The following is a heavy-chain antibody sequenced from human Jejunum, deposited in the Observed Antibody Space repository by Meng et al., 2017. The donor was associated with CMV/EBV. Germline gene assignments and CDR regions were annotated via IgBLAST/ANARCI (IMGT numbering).Heavy chain of an antibody. J-gene: IGHJ5*02. D-gene: IGHD3-3*01. CDR3: AIYDSYDFGSHYYPAQSCFDP. CDR2: IYYSRSA. CDR1: SYY. V-gene: IGHV4-59*01. Sequence: SYYWSWCRQRPGKGLGWIVYIYYSRSADDNPTLKRRVTRSVYTSTSQFALKLSSVTIANPGVYYCAIYDSYDFGSHYYPAQSCFDPWGQGTLVTVSS.